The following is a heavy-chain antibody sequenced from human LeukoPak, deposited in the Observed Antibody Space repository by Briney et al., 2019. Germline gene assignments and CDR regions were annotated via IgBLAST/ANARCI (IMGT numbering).Heavy chain of an antibody. J-gene: IGHJ3*02. CDR1: GGSISSSSYY. CDR3: ARASGLSPAFDI. D-gene: IGHD4/OR15-4a*01. Sequence: PETLSLTCTVSGGSISSSSYYWGWIRQPPGKGLEWIGSIYYSGSTYYNPSLKSRVKISVETSKNQFSLKLSSVTAADTAVYYCARASGLSPAFDIWGQGTMVTVSS. CDR2: IYYSGST. V-gene: IGHV4-39*07.